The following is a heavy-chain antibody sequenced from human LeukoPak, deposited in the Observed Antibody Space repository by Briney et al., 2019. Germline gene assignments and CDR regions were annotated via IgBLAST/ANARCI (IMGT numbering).Heavy chain of an antibody. CDR2: IYTDGNT. Sequence: GGSLRLSCGASGFTVSSNDMSWVRQAPGKGLEWVSFIYTDGNTKYADSVQGRFTISRDNSRNTLYLQMNSLRADDTAVYYCARDGGSSSSHHWGQGTLVTVSS. V-gene: IGHV3-53*01. CDR1: GFTVSSND. D-gene: IGHD6-6*01. J-gene: IGHJ5*02. CDR3: ARDGGSSSSHH.